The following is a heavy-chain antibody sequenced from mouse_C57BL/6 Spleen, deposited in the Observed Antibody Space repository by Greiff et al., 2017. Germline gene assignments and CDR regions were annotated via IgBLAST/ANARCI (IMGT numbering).Heavy chain of an antibody. V-gene: IGHV1-52*01. CDR1: GYTFTSYW. CDR2: IDPSDSET. CDR3: ARHDYSSYAMDY. J-gene: IGHJ4*01. Sequence: VQLQQSGAELVRPGSSVKLSCKASGYTFTSYWMHWVKQRPIQGLEWIGNIDPSDSETHYNQKFKDKATLTVDKSSSTVYMQLSRLTSEDSAVFYCARHDYSSYAMDYWGQGTSVTVSS. D-gene: IGHD2-4*01.